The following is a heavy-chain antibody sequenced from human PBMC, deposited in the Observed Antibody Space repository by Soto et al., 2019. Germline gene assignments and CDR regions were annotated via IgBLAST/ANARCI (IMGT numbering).Heavy chain of an antibody. V-gene: IGHV4-59*01. J-gene: IGHJ4*02. Sequence: QVQLQESGPGLVKPSETLSLTCTVSGGSISSYYWSWIRQPPGKGLEWIGYIYYSGSTNYNPSLKRRVTISVDTSKNQCSLKLSSVTAADTAVYYCASTAHSSGWYSGGFDYWGQGTLVTVSS. CDR2: IYYSGST. D-gene: IGHD6-19*01. CDR1: GGSISSYY. CDR3: ASTAHSSGWYSGGFDY.